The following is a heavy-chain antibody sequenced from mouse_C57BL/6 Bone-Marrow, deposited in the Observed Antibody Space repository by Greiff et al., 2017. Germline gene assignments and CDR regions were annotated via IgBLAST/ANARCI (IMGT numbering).Heavy chain of an antibody. CDR2: ISSGGSYT. D-gene: IGHD1-1*01. J-gene: IGHJ2*01. CDR1: GFTFSSYG. CDR3: ARHRLRSPFDY. V-gene: IGHV5-6*02. Sequence: EVMLVESGGDLVKPGGSLKLSCAASGFTFSSYGMSWVRQTPDKRLEWVATISSGGSYTYYPDSVTGRFTISTDNAKNTLYLQMSSLKSEDTAMYYCARHRLRSPFDYWGQGTTLTVSS.